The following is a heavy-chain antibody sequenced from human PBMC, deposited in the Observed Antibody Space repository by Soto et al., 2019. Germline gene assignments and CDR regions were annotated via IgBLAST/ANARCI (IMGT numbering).Heavy chain of an antibody. CDR3: AKDGRHNFDY. J-gene: IGHJ4*02. CDR2: MSYDGSNE. CDR1: GFTFSHYA. Sequence: QVQLVESGGGVVQPGRSLRLSCAASGFTFSHYAMHWVRQAPGKGLEWVALMSYDGSNEYYADSVKGRFNIFRDNSKNTLDLQMNSLRAEDTAVYYCAKDGRHNFDYWGQGTLVTVSS. V-gene: IGHV3-30*18.